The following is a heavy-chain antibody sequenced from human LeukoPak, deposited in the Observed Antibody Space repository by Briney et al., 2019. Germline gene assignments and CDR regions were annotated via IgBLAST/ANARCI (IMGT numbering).Heavy chain of an antibody. CDR3: ARAPPYYDFWSGYWNFDY. Sequence: ASVKVSCKASGYTFTTYPMYWVCQAPGQRLEWMGWINVGNGDTKYSQKFQGRVTITRDTSTSTAYMELRSLRSDDTAVYYCARAPPYYDFWSGYWNFDYWGQGTLVTVSS. CDR1: GYTFTTYP. CDR2: INVGNGDT. D-gene: IGHD3-3*01. V-gene: IGHV1-3*01. J-gene: IGHJ4*02.